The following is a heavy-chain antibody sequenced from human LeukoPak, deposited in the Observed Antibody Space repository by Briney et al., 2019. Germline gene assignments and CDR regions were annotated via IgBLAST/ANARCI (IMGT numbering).Heavy chain of an antibody. V-gene: IGHV4-31*03. D-gene: IGHD2-2*01. J-gene: IGHJ5*02. CDR3: GTKPRGSDWFDP. Sequence: SQTLSLTCTVSAVSISSGGYYWSWIRQHPGKGLEWIGYIYYSGSTYYNPSLKSRVTISVNTSKNQFSLKLSSVTAADTAGYYWGTKPRGSDWFDPWGQGTLVTVSS. CDR1: AVSISSGGYY. CDR2: IYYSGST.